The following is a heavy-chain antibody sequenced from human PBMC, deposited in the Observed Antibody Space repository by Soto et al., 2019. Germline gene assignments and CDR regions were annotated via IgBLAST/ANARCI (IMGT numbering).Heavy chain of an antibody. D-gene: IGHD2-2*01. V-gene: IGHV3-66*01. CDR3: ARDGYCSSTSCSPGDYYYGMDV. CDR1: GFTVSSNY. J-gene: IGHJ6*02. CDR2: IYSGGST. Sequence: GGSLRLSCAASGFTVSSNYMSWVRQAPGKGLEWVSVIYSGGSTYYADSAKGRFTISRHNSKNTLYLQMNSLRAEDTAVYYCARDGYCSSTSCSPGDYYYGMDVWGQGTTVTVSS.